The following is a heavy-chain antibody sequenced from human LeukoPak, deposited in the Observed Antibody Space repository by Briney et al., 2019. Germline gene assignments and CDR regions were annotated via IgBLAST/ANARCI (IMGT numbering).Heavy chain of an antibody. CDR1: GYAFTGSY. D-gene: IGHD7-27*01. J-gene: IGHJ4*02. Sequence: GSVTVSCKASGYAFTGSYLHWVRQAPGQGLESMGWINPYSGGTNYAQQFQGRVTITRDTSISTAYMDLTRLRSDDTAVYYCARGSATGDFPPNYWGEGTLVTVSS. CDR3: ARGSATGDFPPNY. CDR2: INPYSGGT. V-gene: IGHV1-2*02.